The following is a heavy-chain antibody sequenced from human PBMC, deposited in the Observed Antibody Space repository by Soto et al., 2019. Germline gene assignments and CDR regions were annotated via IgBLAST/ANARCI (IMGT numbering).Heavy chain of an antibody. CDR3: ARVPGP. Sequence: ASENLSLTCGGSGGSISSGGYSWSWIRQPPGKGLEWIGYIYHSGSTYYNPSLKSRVTISVDRSKNQFSLKLSSVTAADTAVYYCARVPGPWGQGTLVTVSS. V-gene: IGHV4-30-2*01. CDR1: GGSISSGGYS. J-gene: IGHJ5*02. CDR2: IYHSGST.